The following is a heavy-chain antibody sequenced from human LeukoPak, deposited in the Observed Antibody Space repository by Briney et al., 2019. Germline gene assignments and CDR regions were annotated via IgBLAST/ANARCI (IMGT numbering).Heavy chain of an antibody. CDR1: GGSFSGYY. D-gene: IGHD1-26*01. CDR3: ARGGVSGTNYCQVDY. J-gene: IGHJ4*02. V-gene: IGHV4-34*01. Sequence: SETLSLTCAVYGGSFSGYYWSWIRQPPGKGLEWIGSIYHSGSTYYNPSLKSRVSISIDTSSNQLSLNLSSVTAADTAVYYCARGGVSGTNYCQVDYWGQGTLVTVSS. CDR2: IYHSGST.